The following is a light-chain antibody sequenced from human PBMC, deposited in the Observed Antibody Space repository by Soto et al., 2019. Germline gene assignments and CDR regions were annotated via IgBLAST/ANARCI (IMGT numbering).Light chain of an antibody. CDR1: QSISSY. J-gene: IGKJ1*01. V-gene: IGKV1-39*01. Sequence: DIQMTQSPSSLSASVGDRVTITCRASQSISSYLNWYQQKPGKAPKLLIYAASSLQSGVPSRFSGSGSGTDFTLTISSLQPEDFATYYCQQSDSTRWKFGQGTKVEIK. CDR2: AAS. CDR3: QQSDSTRWK.